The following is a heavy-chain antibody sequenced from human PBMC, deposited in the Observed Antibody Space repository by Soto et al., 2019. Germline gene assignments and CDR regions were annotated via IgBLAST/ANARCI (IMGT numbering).Heavy chain of an antibody. CDR3: ARSVGVTTLSYLDY. CDR2: IIPMFGTA. D-gene: IGHD1-26*01. J-gene: IGHJ4*02. V-gene: IGHV1-69*13. CDR1: GGTFRKYG. Sequence: SVKVSCKASGGTFRKYGISWVRQAPGQGLEWLGGIIPMFGTATSTQNFQGRLTITADESTSTAYMELSSLTSEDTSVYFCARSVGVTTLSYLDYWGQGTQVTVSS.